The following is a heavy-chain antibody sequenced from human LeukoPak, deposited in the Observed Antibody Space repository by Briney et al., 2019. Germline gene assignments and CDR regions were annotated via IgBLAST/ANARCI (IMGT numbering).Heavy chain of an antibody. CDR3: ARGLRPGVVVPAAYYYYYGMDV. V-gene: IGHV3-11*05. Sequence: GGSLRLSCAASGFTFSDYYMSWIRQTPGKGLEWISYISVSGSYTNYADSVKGRFTISRDNAKNSLYLQMNSLRAEDTAVYYCARGLRPGVVVPAAYYYYYGMDVWGQGTTVTVSS. J-gene: IGHJ6*02. CDR1: GFTFSDYY. CDR2: ISVSGSYT. D-gene: IGHD2-2*01.